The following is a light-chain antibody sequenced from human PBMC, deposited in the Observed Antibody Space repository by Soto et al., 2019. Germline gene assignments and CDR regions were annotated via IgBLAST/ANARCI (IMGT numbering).Light chain of an antibody. J-gene: IGKJ5*01. CDR3: QHYGSLPIT. V-gene: IGKV1-33*01. CDR2: EAS. Sequence: DIPMTQSPSSLSASVGDRVTITCQATHDITKSLNWYQQKPGKAPNLLIYEASNLETGVPSRFSGSGSGTDFTFTISKLQPEDIATYYCQHYGSLPITFGPGTRLEIK. CDR1: HDITKS.